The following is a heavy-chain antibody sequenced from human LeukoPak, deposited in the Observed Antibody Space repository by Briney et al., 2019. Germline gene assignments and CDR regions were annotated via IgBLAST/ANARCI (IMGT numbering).Heavy chain of an antibody. CDR2: IIPIFGTA. D-gene: IGHD3-22*01. CDR1: GGTFSSYA. V-gene: IGHV1-69*13. J-gene: IGHJ1*01. CDR3: ARPTYDSSDYEYFQH. Sequence: SVKVSCKASGGTFSSYAISWVRQAPGQGLEWMGGIIPIFGTANYAQKFQGRVTITADESTSTAYMELSSLRSEDTAVYYCARPTYDSSDYEYFQHWGQGTLVTVSS.